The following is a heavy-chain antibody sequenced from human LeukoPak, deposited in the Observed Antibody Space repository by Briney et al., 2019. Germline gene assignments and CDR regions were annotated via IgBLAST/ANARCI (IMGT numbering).Heavy chain of an antibody. CDR3: ARPGWNSGWYLAY. Sequence: PRESLKISCKGSGYSFTSYWIGWVRQMPGKGLEWMGIIYPGDSDTTYSPSFQGQVTISADKSISTAYLQWSSLKASDTAMYSCARPGWNSGWYLAYWGQGTLVTVSS. CDR1: GYSFTSYW. V-gene: IGHV5-51*01. D-gene: IGHD6-19*01. CDR2: IYPGDSDT. J-gene: IGHJ4*02.